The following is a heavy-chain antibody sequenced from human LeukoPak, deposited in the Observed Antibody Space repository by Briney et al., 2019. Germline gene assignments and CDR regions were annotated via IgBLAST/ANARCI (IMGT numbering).Heavy chain of an antibody. D-gene: IGHD3-22*01. Sequence: GESLKISCKGSGYSFTSYWIGWVRQMPGKGLEWMGVIYPGDSDTRYSPSFQGQVTISADKSISTPYLQWSILKASDAAMYYCVATYYYDSSGYSYAAFDYWGQGTLVTVSS. CDR3: VATYYYDSSGYSYAAFDY. J-gene: IGHJ4*02. CDR1: GYSFTSYW. V-gene: IGHV5-51*01. CDR2: IYPGDSDT.